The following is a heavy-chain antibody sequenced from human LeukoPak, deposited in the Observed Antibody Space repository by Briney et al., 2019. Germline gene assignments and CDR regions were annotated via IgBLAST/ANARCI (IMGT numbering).Heavy chain of an antibody. CDR2: IYYSGST. D-gene: IGHD5-24*01. CDR3: ERIRRDGYKNAYYFDY. CDR1: GGSISSSSYY. V-gene: IGHV4-39*01. Sequence: SETLSLTCTVSGGSISSSSYYWGWIRQPPGKGLEWIGSIYYSGSTYYNPSLKSRVTISVDTSKNQFSLKLSSVTAADTAVYYCERIRRDGYKNAYYFDYWGQGTLVTVSS. J-gene: IGHJ4*02.